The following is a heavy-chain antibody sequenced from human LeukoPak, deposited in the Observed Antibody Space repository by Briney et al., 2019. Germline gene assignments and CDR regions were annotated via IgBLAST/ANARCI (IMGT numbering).Heavy chain of an antibody. Sequence: SETLSLTCAVSGGSISSSNWWNWVRQPPGKGLEWIGEIYHSGSTNYNPSLKSRVTISIDKSKNQFSLKLTSVTAADTAVYYCARDIAAAGTDYWGQGTLVTLSS. D-gene: IGHD6-13*01. CDR1: GGSISSSNW. CDR3: ARDIAAAGTDY. V-gene: IGHV4-4*02. J-gene: IGHJ4*02. CDR2: IYHSGST.